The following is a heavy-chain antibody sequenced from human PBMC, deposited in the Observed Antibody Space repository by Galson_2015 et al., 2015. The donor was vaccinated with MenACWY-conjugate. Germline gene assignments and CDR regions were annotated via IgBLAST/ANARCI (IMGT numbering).Heavy chain of an antibody. D-gene: IGHD1-26*01. CDR1: GFIFNTYW. CDR3: AKTRGASFYFDS. Sequence: SLRLSCVASGFIFNTYWMHWVRHAPGKGLVWVSRINPGGSSTTYADSVRDRFTISRDNAKNTLYLQMNSLRPEDTAVFYCAKTRGASFYFDSWGQGTLVTVSS. V-gene: IGHV3-74*01. CDR2: INPGGSST. J-gene: IGHJ4*02.